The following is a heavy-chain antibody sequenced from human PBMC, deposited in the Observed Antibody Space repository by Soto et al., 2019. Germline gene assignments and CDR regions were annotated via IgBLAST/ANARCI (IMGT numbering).Heavy chain of an antibody. CDR1: GGSISGTNYY. V-gene: IGHV4-31*03. Sequence: PSETLSLTCTVSGGSISGTNYYWSWIRQLPGKDLEWIGYIHYSGSTYDNPSLRSRLTISVDTSENQFSLKLTSVTAADTAVYYCARAVGGASHYHWFDSWGQGTLVTVSS. CDR2: IHYSGST. CDR3: ARAVGGASHYHWFDS. J-gene: IGHJ5*01. D-gene: IGHD3-16*01.